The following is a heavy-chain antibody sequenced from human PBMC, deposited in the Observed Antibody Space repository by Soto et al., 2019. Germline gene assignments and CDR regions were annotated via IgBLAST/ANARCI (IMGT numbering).Heavy chain of an antibody. CDR3: AALPGYDSSGYYGDAFDI. V-gene: IGHV1-58*01. CDR2: IVVGSGNT. J-gene: IGHJ3*02. CDR1: GFTFTSSA. D-gene: IGHD3-22*01. Sequence: VKVSCKASGFTFTSSAVQWVRQARGQRLEWIGWIVVGSGNTNYAQKFQERVTITRDMSTSTAYMELSSLRSEDTAVYYCAALPGYDSSGYYGDAFDIWGQGTMVTVSS.